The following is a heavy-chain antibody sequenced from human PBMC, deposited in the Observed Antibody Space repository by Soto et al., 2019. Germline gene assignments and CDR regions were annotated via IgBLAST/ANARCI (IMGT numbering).Heavy chain of an antibody. D-gene: IGHD5-18*01. Sequence: PGGSLRLSCAASGFIFSNAWIHWVRQAPGKGLEWVGRIKSKNDGGTTDYAAPVKGRFTISRDDSKNTLFLQMSSLKVEDTAVYYCTTKAAGYTFGYFAYWGPG. CDR3: TTKAAGYTFGYFAY. CDR1: GFIFSNAW. J-gene: IGHJ4*02. V-gene: IGHV3-15*01. CDR2: IKSKNDGGTT.